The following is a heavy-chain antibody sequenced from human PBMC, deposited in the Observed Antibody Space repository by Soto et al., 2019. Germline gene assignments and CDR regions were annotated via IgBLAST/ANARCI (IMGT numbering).Heavy chain of an antibody. CDR3: ARPYSSSSGVP. D-gene: IGHD6-6*01. V-gene: IGHV3-66*01. CDR1: GFTVSSNY. Sequence: EVQLVESGGGLVQPGGSLRLSCAASGFTVSSNYMSWVRQAPGKGLEWVSVIYSGGSTYYADSVKGRFTISRDNSKNTLYLQMHSLRAEDTAVYYCARPYSSSSGVPWGQGTLVTVSS. J-gene: IGHJ5*02. CDR2: IYSGGST.